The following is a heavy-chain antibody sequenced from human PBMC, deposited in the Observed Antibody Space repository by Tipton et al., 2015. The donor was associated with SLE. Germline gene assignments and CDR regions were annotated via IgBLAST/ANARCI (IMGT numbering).Heavy chain of an antibody. CDR3: ATSPPGFREGEFDR. V-gene: IGHV4-39*07. CDR2: IYYGGST. Sequence: TLSLTCTVSGGSISTGSYYWGWIRQPPGRGLEWIGSIYYGGSTYYNPSLESRVTISVDTSKNQFSLKVSSVTAADTAVYYCATSPPGFREGEFDRWGQGALVAVAS. CDR1: GGSISTGSYY. D-gene: IGHD3-10*01. J-gene: IGHJ4*02.